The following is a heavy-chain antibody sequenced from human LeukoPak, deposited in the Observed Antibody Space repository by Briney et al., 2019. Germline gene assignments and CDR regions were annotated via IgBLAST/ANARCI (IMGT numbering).Heavy chain of an antibody. CDR3: ARDYGAQKYYFDY. D-gene: IGHD1-26*01. V-gene: IGHV3-21*01. CDR2: ISSSSSYI. J-gene: IGHJ4*02. Sequence: GGSLRLSCAASGFTFSSYSMNWVRQAPGKGLEWVSSISSSSSYIYYADSVKGRFTISRDSAKNSLYLQMNSLRAEDTAVYYCARDYGAQKYYFDYWGQGTLVTVSS. CDR1: GFTFSSYS.